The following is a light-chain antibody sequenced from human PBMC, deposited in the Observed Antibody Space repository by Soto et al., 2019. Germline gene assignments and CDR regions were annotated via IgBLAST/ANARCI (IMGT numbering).Light chain of an antibody. J-gene: IGLJ3*02. CDR3: AAWDDSLSGPV. V-gene: IGLV1-47*02. CDR2: NDN. Sequence: QSVLTQPPSASGTPGQRVTISCSGSTSNIGSNSVYWYRQLPGTAPKLLIYNDNKRPAVVPDRFSGSKSGTSASLAISGLRSEDEAGYFCAAWDDSLSGPVFGGGTKLTVL. CDR1: TSNIGSNS.